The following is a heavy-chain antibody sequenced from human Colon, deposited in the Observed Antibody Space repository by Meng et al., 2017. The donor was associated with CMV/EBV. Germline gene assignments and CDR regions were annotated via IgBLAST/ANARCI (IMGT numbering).Heavy chain of an antibody. CDR3: ARAAARGVPVDY. J-gene: IGHJ4*02. V-gene: IGHV4-4*07. CDR1: GVSVDHYY. Sequence: QVQLQESGPGRVKPLEXLSRTCAVSGVSVDHYYWAWIRQPAGKRLEFIGRIYPSWRVDYNPSLRTRVIMSLDTARNQLSLQLTSVTAADTAIYHCARAAARGVPVDYWGQGLLVTVSS. D-gene: IGHD3-10*01. CDR2: IYPSWRV.